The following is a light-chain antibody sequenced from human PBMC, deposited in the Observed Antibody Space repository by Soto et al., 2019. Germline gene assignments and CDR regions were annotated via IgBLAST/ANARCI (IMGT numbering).Light chain of an antibody. CDR1: QSVRSNY. Sequence: EIVLTQSTDTLSLSPGERATLSCRASQSVRSNYLAWYQQKPGQAARFLIYDASSRATGIPDRFSGSGSGTDFTLTSSRLEPEDFAVYYWQQYGSTPRTFSGRTKVDIK. J-gene: IGKJ4*01. CDR2: DAS. V-gene: IGKV3-20*01. CDR3: QQYGSTPRT.